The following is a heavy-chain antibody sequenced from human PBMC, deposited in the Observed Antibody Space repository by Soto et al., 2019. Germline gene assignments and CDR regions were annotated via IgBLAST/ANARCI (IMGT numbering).Heavy chain of an antibody. CDR1: GGSISSYY. J-gene: IGHJ4*02. CDR3: ARGHDYGDY. V-gene: IGHV4-59*01. Sequence: QVQLQESGPGLVKPSETLSLTCTVSGGSISSYYWSWIRQPPGKGLEWIGYIYYSGSTNYNPSLKSRVTISVDTSKNQFSLKPSSVTAADTAVYYCARGHDYGDYWGQGTLVTVSS. CDR2: IYYSGST.